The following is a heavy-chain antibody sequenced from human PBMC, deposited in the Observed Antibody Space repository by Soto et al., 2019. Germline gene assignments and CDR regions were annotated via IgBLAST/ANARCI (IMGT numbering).Heavy chain of an antibody. J-gene: IGHJ4*02. CDR1: GGSLSRGGHY. Sequence: LSLTCRVAGGSLSRGGHYWSWTRPHPGKGLEWIGYIYYSGSTYYNPSLKSRVTISVDTSKNQFSLKLSSVTAADTAGYYCASTHPSVLRYFDYWGQGTRVTVSA. CDR2: IYYSGST. CDR3: ASTHPSVLRYFDY. V-gene: IGHV4-31*03.